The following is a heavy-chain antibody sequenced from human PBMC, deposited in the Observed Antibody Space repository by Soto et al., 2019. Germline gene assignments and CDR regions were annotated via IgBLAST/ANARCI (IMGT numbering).Heavy chain of an antibody. CDR1: GFTFDDYG. J-gene: IGHJ6*03. CDR2: INWNGGST. Sequence: GGSMRLSCAAAGFTFDDYGRSWVRQAPGKGLEWVSGINWNGGSTGYADSVKGRFTISRDNAKNSLYLQMNSLRAEDTALYYCAKGGLYGDYVLGPDYYYYMDVWGKGTTVTVSS. CDR3: AKGGLYGDYVLGPDYYYYMDV. D-gene: IGHD4-17*01. V-gene: IGHV3-20*04.